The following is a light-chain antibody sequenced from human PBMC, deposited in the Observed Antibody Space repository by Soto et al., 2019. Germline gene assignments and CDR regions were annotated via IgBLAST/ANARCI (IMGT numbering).Light chain of an antibody. CDR3: MQGLQSTIT. CDR1: QSLLHRNGKNY. V-gene: IGKV2-28*01. J-gene: IGKJ5*01. CDR2: LGS. Sequence: VMTQSPFSLAVTPGESASISCRSSQSLLHRNGKNYLDWYLQKPGQSPQLLIYLGSSRASGVPDRVSGSRSGTDFTLKIGRVEAEDVGIYYCMQGLQSTITFGQGTRLEIK.